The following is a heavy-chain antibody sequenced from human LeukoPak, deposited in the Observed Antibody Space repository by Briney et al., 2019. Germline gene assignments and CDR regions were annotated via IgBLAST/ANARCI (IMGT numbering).Heavy chain of an antibody. CDR3: ASSGWYARHWFDP. CDR1: GLTFNDYS. J-gene: IGHJ5*02. CDR2: INSRGKTI. Sequence: GGSLRLSCAASGLTFNDYSMSWIRQAPGKGLEWVSYINSRGKTIYYADSVKGRFTISRDNAKSSLYLQMNSLRAEDTAVYYCASSGWYARHWFDPWGQGTLVTVSS. V-gene: IGHV3-11*01. D-gene: IGHD6-13*01.